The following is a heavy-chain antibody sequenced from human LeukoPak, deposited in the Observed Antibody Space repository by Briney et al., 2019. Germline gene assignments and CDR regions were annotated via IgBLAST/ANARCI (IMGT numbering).Heavy chain of an antibody. CDR2: IHYRGNT. Sequence: PSETLSLTCIVSDDSVSSSVYYWGWVRQPPGKGLEWIGSIHYRGNTYYKPSLRSRVTISVDMSKNEFSLSLTSVTAADTAVYYCASQDIVVVPAAIPMDVWGKGTTVTVSS. CDR1: DDSVSSSVYY. D-gene: IGHD2-2*02. CDR3: ASQDIVVVPAAIPMDV. J-gene: IGHJ6*03. V-gene: IGHV4-39*01.